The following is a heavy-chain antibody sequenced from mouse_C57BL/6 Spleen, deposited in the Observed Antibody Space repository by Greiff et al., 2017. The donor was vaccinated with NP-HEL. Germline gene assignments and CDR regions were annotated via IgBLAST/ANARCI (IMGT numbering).Heavy chain of an antibody. CDR2: IYPGAGDP. D-gene: IGHD1-1*01. Sequence: VQLQQSGAELVKPGASVKISCKASGYAFTSYCMHWVKQRPGQGLEWIGQIYPGAGDPNYNGKFKGKATLTADKSSSTAYMQLSSLTSEDSEVYFCARSYYGSSYGAYWGQGTLVTVSA. V-gene: IGHV1-80*01. J-gene: IGHJ3*01. CDR1: GYAFTSYC. CDR3: ARSYYGSSYGAY.